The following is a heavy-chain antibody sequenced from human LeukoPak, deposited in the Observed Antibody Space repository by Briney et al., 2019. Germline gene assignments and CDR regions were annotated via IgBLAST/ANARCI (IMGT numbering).Heavy chain of an antibody. J-gene: IGHJ4*02. CDR3: ARSALYSTKSDYYFES. V-gene: IGHV1-45*02. CDR1: GYTFTYRY. Sequence: GASVKVSCKASGYTFTYRYLHWVRQAPGQAFEWMGWITPYNGNRNYAKKFQDRVTITRDTSLSTAHMELSSLRSEDTAMYYCARSALYSTKSDYYFESWGQGTLVTVPS. D-gene: IGHD2-2*01. CDR2: ITPYNGNR.